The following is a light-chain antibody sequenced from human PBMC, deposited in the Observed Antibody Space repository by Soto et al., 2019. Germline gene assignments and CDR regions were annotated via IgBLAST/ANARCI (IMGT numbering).Light chain of an antibody. CDR2: LNSDGSH. CDR1: SGHSTYA. J-gene: IGLJ3*02. V-gene: IGLV4-69*01. CDR3: QTWGTGIWV. Sequence: QAVVTQSPSASASLGASVKLTCTLSSGHSTYAIAWHQQQPEKVPRYLMNLNSDGSHSKGDGIPDRFSGSSSGTERYLTISSLQSEDEADYYCQTWGTGIWVFGGGTKLTVL.